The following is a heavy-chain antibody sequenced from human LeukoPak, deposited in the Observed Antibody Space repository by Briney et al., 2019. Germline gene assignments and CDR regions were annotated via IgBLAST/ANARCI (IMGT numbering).Heavy chain of an antibody. CDR3: AKWGDYDILTGYYVSDF. CDR2: ITGSGDTT. D-gene: IGHD3-9*01. Sequence: GGSLGLSCAASGFIFRNYAMSWVHQAPGKGLEWVSAITGSGDTTYYADSVKGRFTVSRDNSKNTLYVEMNTLRAEDTAVYYCAKWGDYDILTGYYVSDFWGQGTLVTVSS. J-gene: IGHJ4*02. CDR1: GFIFRNYA. V-gene: IGHV3-23*01.